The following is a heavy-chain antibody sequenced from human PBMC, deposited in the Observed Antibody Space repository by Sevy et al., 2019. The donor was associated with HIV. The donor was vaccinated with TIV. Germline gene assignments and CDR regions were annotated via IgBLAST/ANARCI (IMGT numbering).Heavy chain of an antibody. CDR2: ISAYNGNT. CDR3: ARLYDYYDSSGSRSYFDY. D-gene: IGHD3-22*01. V-gene: IGHV1-18*04. CDR1: GYTFTSYG. Sequence: ASVKVSCKASGYTFTSYGISWVRQAPGQGLEWMGWISAYNGNTNYAQKLQGRVTMTTDTSTSTAYMELRGLRSDDTAVYYCARLYDYYDSSGSRSYFDYWGQGTLVTVSS. J-gene: IGHJ4*02.